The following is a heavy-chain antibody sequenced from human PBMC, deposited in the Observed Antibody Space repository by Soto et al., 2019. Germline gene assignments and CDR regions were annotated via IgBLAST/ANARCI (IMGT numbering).Heavy chain of an antibody. CDR1: GYTFTSYG. Sequence: ASVKVSCKASGYTFTSYGISWVRQAPGQGLEWMGWISAYNGNTNYAQKLQGRVTMTTDTSTSTAYVELRSLRSDDTAVYYCAREWPLKYSTSSATLYYYYYYMDVWGKGTTVTVSS. CDR3: AREWPLKYSTSSATLYYYYYYMDV. V-gene: IGHV1-18*01. D-gene: IGHD6-6*01. J-gene: IGHJ6*03. CDR2: ISAYNGNT.